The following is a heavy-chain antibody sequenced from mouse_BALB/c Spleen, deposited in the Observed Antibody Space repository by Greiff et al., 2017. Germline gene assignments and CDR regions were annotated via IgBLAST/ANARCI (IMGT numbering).Heavy chain of an antibody. V-gene: IGHV7-1*02. D-gene: IGHD3-1*01. J-gene: IGHJ3*01. Sequence: DVMLVESGGGLVQPGGSLRLSCATSGFTFSDFYMEWVRQPPGKRLEWIAASRNKANDYTTEYSASVKGRFIVSRDTSQSILYLQMNALRAEDTAIYYCARDAKAARALFAYWGQGTLVTVSA. CDR2: SRNKANDYTT. CDR3: ARDAKAARALFAY. CDR1: GFTFSDFY.